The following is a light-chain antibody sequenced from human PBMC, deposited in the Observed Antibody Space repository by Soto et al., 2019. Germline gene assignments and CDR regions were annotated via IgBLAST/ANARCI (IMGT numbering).Light chain of an antibody. Sequence: QSVLTQPPSVSGSPGQSVTISCTGTSSDVGSYNRVSWYQQPPGTAPKLMIYEVSNRPSGVPDRFSGSKSGNTASLTISGLQAEDEADYYCSPYTSSSTFYVFGTGTKVTVL. V-gene: IGLV2-18*02. CDR3: SPYTSSSTFYV. J-gene: IGLJ1*01. CDR1: SSDVGSYNR. CDR2: EVS.